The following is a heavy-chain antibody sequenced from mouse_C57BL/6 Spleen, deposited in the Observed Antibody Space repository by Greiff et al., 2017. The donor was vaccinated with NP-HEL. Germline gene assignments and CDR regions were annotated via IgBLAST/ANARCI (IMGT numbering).Heavy chain of an antibody. CDR1: GYAFSSSW. D-gene: IGHD3-1*01. CDR3: ASGHGPPSVYFDY. J-gene: IGHJ2*01. CDR2: IYPGDGDT. Sequence: QVQLQQSGPELVKPGASVKISCKASGYAFSSSWMNWVKQRPGQGLEWIGRIYPGDGDTNYNGKFKGKATLTADKSSSTAYMQRSSLTSEDSAVYFCASGHGPPSVYFDYWGQGTTRTVSS. V-gene: IGHV1-82*01.